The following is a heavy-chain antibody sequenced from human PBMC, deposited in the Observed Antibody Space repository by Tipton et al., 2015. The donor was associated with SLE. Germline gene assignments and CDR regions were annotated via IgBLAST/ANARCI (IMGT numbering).Heavy chain of an antibody. Sequence: TLSLTCTVSGGSISSSNYYWGWIRQPPGKGLEWIGSIYYSGSTYYNPSLKSRVTISVDTSKNQFSLKLSSVTAADTAVYYCAREGCSSTSCYGYYYMDVWGKGTTVTVSS. J-gene: IGHJ6*03. CDR1: GGSISSSNYY. V-gene: IGHV4-39*07. CDR2: IYYSGST. CDR3: AREGCSSTSCYGYYYMDV. D-gene: IGHD2-2*01.